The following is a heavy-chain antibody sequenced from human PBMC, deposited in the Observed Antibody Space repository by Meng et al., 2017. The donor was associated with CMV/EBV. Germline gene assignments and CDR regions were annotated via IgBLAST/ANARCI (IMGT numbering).Heavy chain of an antibody. Sequence: ASVKVSCKASGYTFTGYYMHWVRQAPGQGLEWMGWINPNSGGTNYAQKFQGGVTMTRDTSISTAYMELSRLRSDDTAVYYCARAQYCSSTSCYEGNDWFDPWGQGTLVTVSS. D-gene: IGHD2-2*01. CDR1: GYTFTGYY. V-gene: IGHV1-2*02. CDR3: ARAQYCSSTSCYEGNDWFDP. J-gene: IGHJ5*02. CDR2: INPNSGGT.